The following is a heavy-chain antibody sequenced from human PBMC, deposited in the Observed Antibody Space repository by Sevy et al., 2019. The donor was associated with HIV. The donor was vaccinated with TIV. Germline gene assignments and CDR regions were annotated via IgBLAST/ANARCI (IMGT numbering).Heavy chain of an antibody. V-gene: IGHV3-11*01. J-gene: IGHJ6*02. CDR1: GFTFSDYY. D-gene: IGHD2-15*01. Sequence: GGSLRLSCAASGFTFSDYYMSWIRQAPGKGLEWVSYISSSGSTIYYADSVKGRFTISRDNAKNSLYLQMNSLRAEDTAVYYCAGGVGYCSGGSCSRAGGGYYGMDVWGQGTTVTVSS. CDR3: AGGVGYCSGGSCSRAGGGYYGMDV. CDR2: ISSSGSTI.